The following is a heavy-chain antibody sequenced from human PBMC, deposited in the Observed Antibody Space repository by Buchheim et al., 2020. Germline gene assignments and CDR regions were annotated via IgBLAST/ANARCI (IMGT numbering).Heavy chain of an antibody. J-gene: IGHJ5*02. Sequence: QVQLQQWGAGLLKPSETLSLTCAVYGGSFSGYYWSWIRQPPGKGLEWIGEINHSGSTNYNPSLKSRVTLSVDTSKNQFSLKLSSVTAADTAVYYCARAALVVASTNWFDPWGQGTL. V-gene: IGHV4-34*01. CDR1: GGSFSGYY. CDR2: INHSGST. D-gene: IGHD2-15*01. CDR3: ARAALVVASTNWFDP.